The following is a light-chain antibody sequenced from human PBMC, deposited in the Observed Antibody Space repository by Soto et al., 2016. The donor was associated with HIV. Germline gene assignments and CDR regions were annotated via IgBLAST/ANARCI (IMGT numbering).Light chain of an antibody. V-gene: IGLV3-1*01. CDR3: QAWDPXTAV. CDR1: KLGDKY. J-gene: IGLJ1*01. Sequence: SYELTQPPSVSVSPGQTASIPCSGDKLGDKYACWYQHKPGQSPVLVIFQDNRRPSGIPERFSGANSGNTATLTISGTQPMDEADYFCQAWDPXTAVFGTGTKVTVL. CDR2: QDN.